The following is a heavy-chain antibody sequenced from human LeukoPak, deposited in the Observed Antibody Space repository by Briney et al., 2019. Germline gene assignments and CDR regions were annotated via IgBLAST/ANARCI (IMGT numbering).Heavy chain of an antibody. CDR3: ARVHDYYDSSGYVDY. V-gene: IGHV4-59*12. Sequence: SETLSLTCTVSGGSISSYYWSWIRQPPGKGLEWIGYIYYSGSTYYNPSLKSRVTISVDTPKNQFSLKLSSVTAADTAVYYCARVHDYYDSSGYVDYWGQGTLVTVSS. CDR2: IYYSGST. J-gene: IGHJ4*02. D-gene: IGHD3-22*01. CDR1: GGSISSYY.